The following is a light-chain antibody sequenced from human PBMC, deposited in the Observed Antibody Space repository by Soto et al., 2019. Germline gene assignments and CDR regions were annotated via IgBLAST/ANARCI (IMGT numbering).Light chain of an antibody. CDR2: DVT. V-gene: IGLV2-11*01. CDR1: SIDVGGYNY. Sequence: QSALTQPRSVSGSPGQSVTISCTGTSIDVGGYNYVSWYQQQPGKAPKLMIYDVTKRPSGVPDRLSGSKSGNTASLTISGLQTEDEADYYCCSYAGSYTLVFGGGTKVTVL. J-gene: IGLJ3*02. CDR3: CSYAGSYTLV.